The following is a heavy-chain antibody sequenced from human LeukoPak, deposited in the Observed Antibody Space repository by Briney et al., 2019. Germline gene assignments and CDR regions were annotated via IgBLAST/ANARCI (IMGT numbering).Heavy chain of an antibody. V-gene: IGHV4-59*08. CDR3: ARHKKVAGRDYYYYYGMDV. D-gene: IGHD6-19*01. J-gene: IGHJ6*02. CDR2: IFYSGDT. Sequence: SETLSLTCTVSGGSFSNYYWTWIRQSPGRGLEWIGYIFYSGDTNYNPSLKSRVTMSLDTSKNQFSLKLSSVTAADTAVYYCARHKKVAGRDYYYYYGMDVWGQGTLVTVSS. CDR1: GGSFSNYY.